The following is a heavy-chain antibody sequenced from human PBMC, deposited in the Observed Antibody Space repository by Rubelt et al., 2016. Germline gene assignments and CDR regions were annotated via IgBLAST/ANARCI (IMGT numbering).Heavy chain of an antibody. Sequence: QVQLQESGPGLVKPSETLSLTCTVSGGSISSYYWSWIRQPPGKGLEWIGYIYYSGSTFYNPSLKSRVTISVDTSKNQFSLKLSSVTAADTAVYYCATAPRGKAYFDFWARGTLVTVSS. CDR1: GGSISSYY. D-gene: IGHD5-18*01. J-gene: IGHJ2*01. CDR2: IYYSGST. CDR3: ATAPRGKAYFDF. V-gene: IGHV4-59*04.